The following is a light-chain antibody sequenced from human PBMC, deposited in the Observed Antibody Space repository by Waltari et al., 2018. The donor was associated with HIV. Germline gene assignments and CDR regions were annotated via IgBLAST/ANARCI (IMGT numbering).Light chain of an antibody. CDR3: AAWDDGLDTPV. V-gene: IGLV1-47*01. Sequence: QSVLTQTPSMSGPPGQRVTISCSGRTSNVGSTYVYWYQQFPGTTPRLVIHTNKQRPSGVPDRFSASKSGTSAFLAINSLRSEDEAIYFCAAWDDGLDTPVFGGGTSLTVL. CDR2: TNK. CDR1: TSNVGSTY. J-gene: IGLJ2*01.